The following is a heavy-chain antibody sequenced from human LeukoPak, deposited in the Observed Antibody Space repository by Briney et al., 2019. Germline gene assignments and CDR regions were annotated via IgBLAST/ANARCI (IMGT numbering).Heavy chain of an antibody. CDR3: ARGNIVATSDY. CDR2: ISYDGSNK. V-gene: IGHV3-30-3*01. D-gene: IGHD5-12*01. Sequence: GGSLRLSCAASGFTFSSYAMHWVRQAPGKGLEWVAVISYDGSNKYYADSVKGRFTISRDNSKNTLYLQMNSLRAEDTAVYYRARGNIVATSDYWGQGTLVTVSS. CDR1: GFTFSSYA. J-gene: IGHJ4*02.